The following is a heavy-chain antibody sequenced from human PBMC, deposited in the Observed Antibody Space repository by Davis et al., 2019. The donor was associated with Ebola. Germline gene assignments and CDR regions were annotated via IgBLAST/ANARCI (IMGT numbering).Heavy chain of an antibody. J-gene: IGHJ4*02. CDR1: GYTFTSYG. CDR2: INPNSGGT. Sequence: ASVKVSCKASGYTFTSYGISWVRQAPGQGLEWMGRINPNSGGTNYAQKFQGRVTMTRDTSISTAYMELSRLRSDDTAVYYCAKAPCSGGSCYPSYWGQGTLVTVSS. V-gene: IGHV1-2*06. CDR3: AKAPCSGGSCYPSY. D-gene: IGHD2-15*01.